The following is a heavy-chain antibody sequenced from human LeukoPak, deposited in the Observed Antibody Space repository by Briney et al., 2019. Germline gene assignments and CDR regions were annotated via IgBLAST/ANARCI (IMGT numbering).Heavy chain of an antibody. J-gene: IGHJ4*02. CDR3: AREGSMDIVATKFDY. V-gene: IGHV3-23*01. D-gene: IGHD5-12*01. CDR1: GFTFSSYA. Sequence: PGGSLRLSCAASGFTFSSYAMSWVRQAPGKGLEWVSAISGSGGSTYYADSVKGRFTISRDNSKDTLYLQMNSLRAEDTAVYYCAREGSMDIVATKFDYWGQGTLVTVSS. CDR2: ISGSGGST.